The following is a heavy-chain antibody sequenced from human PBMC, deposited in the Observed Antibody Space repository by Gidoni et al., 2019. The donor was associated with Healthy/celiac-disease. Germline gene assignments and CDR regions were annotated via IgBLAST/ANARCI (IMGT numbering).Heavy chain of an antibody. D-gene: IGHD6-19*01. CDR1: GFTFSSSA. J-gene: IGHJ4*02. V-gene: IGHV3-23*01. Sequence: EVQLLASGGGLVQPGGARRLYWAAAGFTFSSSAMSWVRQAPGKGLGGVSAISCSVGSTYYAASVKGRFTISRDNSKNTLYLQMNSLRAEDTAVYYCAKIQWLVLDYWGQGTLVTVSS. CDR2: ISCSVGST. CDR3: AKIQWLVLDY.